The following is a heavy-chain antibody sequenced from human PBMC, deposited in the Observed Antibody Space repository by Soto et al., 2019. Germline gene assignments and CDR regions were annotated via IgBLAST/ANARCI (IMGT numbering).Heavy chain of an antibody. V-gene: IGHV3-7*01. CDR3: TRNQVKADY. CDR1: GFTFSSYW. Sequence: EVQLVESGGGLVQPGGSLRLSCAASGFTFSSYWTTWVRQAPGKGLEWVAKIKEDGSEQNYVDSAKGRFTISRDNAKSSLYLQMNSLRVDDTAMYYCTRNQVKADYWGQGTLVTVSS. D-gene: IGHD3-10*01. J-gene: IGHJ4*02. CDR2: IKEDGSEQ.